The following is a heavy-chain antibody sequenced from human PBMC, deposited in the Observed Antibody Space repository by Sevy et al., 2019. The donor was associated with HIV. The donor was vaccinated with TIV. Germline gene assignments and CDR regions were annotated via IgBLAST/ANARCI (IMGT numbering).Heavy chain of an antibody. Sequence: GESLKISCAASGFNFNDYGIHWVRQAPGKGLEWVAVTWYDGINRFYGDSVKGRFTISRDNSKNTLYLQMDSLRVEDTAVYYCARDNLLPIMVSMVRGALSFYFDYWGQGTLVTVSS. J-gene: IGHJ4*02. CDR3: ARDNLLPIMVSMVRGALSFYFDY. CDR1: GFNFNDYG. D-gene: IGHD3-10*01. V-gene: IGHV3-33*01. CDR2: TWYDGINR.